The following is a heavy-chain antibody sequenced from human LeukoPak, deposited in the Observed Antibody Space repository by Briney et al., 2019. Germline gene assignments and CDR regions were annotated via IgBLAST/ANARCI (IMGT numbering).Heavy chain of an antibody. J-gene: IGHJ4*02. CDR1: GGSFSGYY. CDR3: ARVKESRGYYPPHFDY. D-gene: IGHD3-22*01. CDR2: INHSGST. Sequence: SETLSLTCAVYGGSFSGYYWSWIRQPPGKGLEWIGEINHSGSTNYNPSLKSRVTISVDTSMNQFSLRLSSVAAADTDVYYCARVKESRGYYPPHFDYWGQGTLVTVSS. V-gene: IGHV4-34*01.